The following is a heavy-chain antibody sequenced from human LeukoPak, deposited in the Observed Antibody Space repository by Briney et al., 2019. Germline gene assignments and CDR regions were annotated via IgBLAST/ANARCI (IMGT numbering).Heavy chain of an antibody. CDR2: ISYDGSNK. J-gene: IGHJ4*02. CDR3: AKDSGLSTTVLSSRGFDY. CDR1: GFTFSSYE. Sequence: GGSLRLSCAASGFTFSSYEMNWVRQAPGKGLEWVAIISYDGSNKYYADSVKGRFTISRDNSKNTLYLQMNSLRAEDTAVYYCAKDSGLSTTVLSSRGFDYWGQGTLVTVSS. D-gene: IGHD4-23*01. V-gene: IGHV3-30*18.